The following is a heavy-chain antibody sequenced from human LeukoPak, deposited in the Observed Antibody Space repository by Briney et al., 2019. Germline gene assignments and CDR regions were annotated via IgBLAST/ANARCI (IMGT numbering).Heavy chain of an antibody. CDR1: GGSISSYY. CDR2: IYYSGST. CDR3: IGYDSSGYYPFAFDI. J-gene: IGHJ3*02. Sequence: SETLSLTCTVSGGSISSYYWSWIRQPPGKGLEWIGYIYYSGSTNYNPSLKSRLTISVDTSKNQFSLKLSSVTAADTAVYYCIGYDSSGYYPFAFDIWGQGTMVTVSS. V-gene: IGHV4-59*12. D-gene: IGHD3-22*01.